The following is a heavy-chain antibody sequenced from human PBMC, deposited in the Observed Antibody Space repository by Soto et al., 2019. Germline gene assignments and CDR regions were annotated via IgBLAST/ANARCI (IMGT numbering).Heavy chain of an antibody. CDR3: ARSRSAMADGMNV. D-gene: IGHD5-18*01. J-gene: IGHJ6*02. CDR1: GVNFRGYA. Sequence: PGGSLRLSCEVSGVNFRGYAMSWVRQAPGKGLEWVSGIRIGSGITYYADSVKGRFTISSDISRKTVYLQMNSLRGEDTTLFFSARSRSAMADGMNVWGQGPKVTVSS. V-gene: IGHV3-23*01. CDR2: IRIGSGIT.